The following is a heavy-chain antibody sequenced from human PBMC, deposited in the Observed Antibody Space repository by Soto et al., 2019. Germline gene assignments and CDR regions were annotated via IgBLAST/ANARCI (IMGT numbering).Heavy chain of an antibody. CDR1: GGSLSNYC. J-gene: IGHJ4*02. D-gene: IGHD6-13*01. Sequence: PSETLSLTCTVSGGSLSNYCWGWTRRPPGKGLEWVGFICYNGNTNYNPSLESRVTISVDTSKNQFSLRLNSVTAADTAVYYCAKYKRTTTAAGVAFDYWGQGTLVTVSS. V-gene: IGHV4-59*08. CDR2: ICYNGNT. CDR3: AKYKRTTTAAGVAFDY.